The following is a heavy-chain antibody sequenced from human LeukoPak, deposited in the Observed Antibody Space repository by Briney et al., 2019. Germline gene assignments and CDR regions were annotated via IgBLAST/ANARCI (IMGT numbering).Heavy chain of an antibody. J-gene: IGHJ4*02. D-gene: IGHD1-26*01. Sequence: PSETLSLTCTVSGGSTSSSSYYWGWIRQPPGKGLEWIGSIYYSGSTYYNPSLKSRVTISVDTSKNQFSLKLSSVTAADTAVYYCARDRLYSGSYHQDYWGQGTLVTVSS. CDR3: ARDRLYSGSYHQDY. CDR1: GGSTSSSSYY. V-gene: IGHV4-39*07. CDR2: IYYSGST.